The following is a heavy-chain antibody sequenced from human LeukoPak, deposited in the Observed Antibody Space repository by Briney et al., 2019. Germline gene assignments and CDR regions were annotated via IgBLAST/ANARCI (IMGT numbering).Heavy chain of an antibody. CDR3: VKDGSIGTARFYFDQ. V-gene: IGHV3-9*01. D-gene: IGHD1-1*01. CDR1: GFTFDGYA. Sequence: GKSLRLSCAASGFTFDGYAMHWVRQAPGMGLEWVSYVGWNSYGIAYADSVKGRFTISRDNAKNSLFLQMDTLRPEDTAVYYCVKDGSIGTARFYFDQWGQGTLVTVSS. CDR2: VGWNSYGI. J-gene: IGHJ4*02.